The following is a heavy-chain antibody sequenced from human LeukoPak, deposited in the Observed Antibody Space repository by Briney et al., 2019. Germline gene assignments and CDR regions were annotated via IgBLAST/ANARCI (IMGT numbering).Heavy chain of an antibody. CDR3: AREGYYGSGSPPSLYFDY. CDR1: GFTFSSYS. V-gene: IGHV3-21*01. Sequence: GGSLRLSCAASGFTFSSYSMDWVRQAPGKGLEWVSSISSSRSYIYYGDSVKGRFTISRDNSRSTLYLQMNSLRPEDTAIYYCAREGYYGSGSPPSLYFDYWGQGTLVTVSS. D-gene: IGHD3-10*01. J-gene: IGHJ4*02. CDR2: ISSSRSYI.